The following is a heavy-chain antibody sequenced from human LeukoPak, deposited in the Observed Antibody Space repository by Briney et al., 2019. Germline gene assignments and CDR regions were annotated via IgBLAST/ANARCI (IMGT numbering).Heavy chain of an antibody. CDR3: ASYGWFDP. Sequence: GGSLRLSCAASGFTFSSYAMHWVRQAPGKGLEWVAVISYDGSNKYYADSVKGRFTISRDNSKNTLYLQMSSLRAEDTAVYYCASYGWFDPWGQGTLVTVSS. CDR1: GFTFSSYA. D-gene: IGHD3-10*01. V-gene: IGHV3-30*15. J-gene: IGHJ5*02. CDR2: ISYDGSNK.